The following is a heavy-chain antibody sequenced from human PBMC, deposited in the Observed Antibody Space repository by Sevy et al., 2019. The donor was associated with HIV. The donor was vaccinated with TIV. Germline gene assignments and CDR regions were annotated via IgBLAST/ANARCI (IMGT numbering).Heavy chain of an antibody. D-gene: IGHD3-10*01. CDR2: IKSKTDGGTT. J-gene: IGHJ6*02. V-gene: IGHV3-15*01. Sequence: GWSLRLSCAASGFTFSNAWMSWVRQAPGKGLEWVGRIKSKTDGGTTDYAAPVKGRFTISRDDSKNTLYLQMNSLKTEDTGVYYCTTVESSITMVRGVIMGYYYYGMDVWGQGTTVTVSS. CDR1: GFTFSNAW. CDR3: TTVESSITMVRGVIMGYYYYGMDV.